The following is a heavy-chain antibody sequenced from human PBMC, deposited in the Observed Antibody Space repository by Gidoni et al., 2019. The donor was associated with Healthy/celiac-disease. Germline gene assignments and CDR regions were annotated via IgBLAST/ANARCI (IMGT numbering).Heavy chain of an antibody. CDR2: IYTSGST. Sequence: QVQLQESGPGLVKPSQTLSLTCTVSGGSISSGSYYWSWIRQPAGKGLEWIGRIYTSGSTNYNPSLKSRVTISVDTSKNQFSLKLSSVTAADTAVYYCARVSFTHYFDYWGQGTLVTVSS. CDR1: GGSISSGSYY. D-gene: IGHD2-15*01. CDR3: ARVSFTHYFDY. J-gene: IGHJ4*02. V-gene: IGHV4-61*02.